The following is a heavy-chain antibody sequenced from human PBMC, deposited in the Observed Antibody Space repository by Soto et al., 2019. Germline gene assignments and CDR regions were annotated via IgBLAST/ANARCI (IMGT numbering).Heavy chain of an antibody. CDR3: AEAKYSSSPDHYYYYYMDV. D-gene: IGHD6-6*01. J-gene: IGHJ6*03. V-gene: IGHV1-18*01. CDR1: GYTFTSYG. Sequence: ASVKVSCKASGYTFTSYGISWVRQAPGQGLEWMGWISAYNGNTNYAQKLQERVTMTTDTSTSTAYMELSSLRSEDTAVYYCAEAKYSSSPDHYYYYYMDVWGKGTTVTVSS. CDR2: ISAYNGNT.